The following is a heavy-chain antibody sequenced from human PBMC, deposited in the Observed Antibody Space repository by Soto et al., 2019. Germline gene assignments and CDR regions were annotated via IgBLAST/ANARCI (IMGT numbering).Heavy chain of an antibody. CDR2: ISYDGSEK. J-gene: IGHJ5*02. Sequence: PGGSLRLSCAASGFTFSTYGMHWVRQAPGKGLEWVALISYDGSEKYYADSVKGRFTISRDNSKNTLFLQMNSLRPEDTAVYYCAKDRGTSGSPLGYNCFDPWGQGTLVTVSS. D-gene: IGHD3-10*01. CDR3: AKDRGTSGSPLGYNCFDP. V-gene: IGHV3-30*18. CDR1: GFTFSTYG.